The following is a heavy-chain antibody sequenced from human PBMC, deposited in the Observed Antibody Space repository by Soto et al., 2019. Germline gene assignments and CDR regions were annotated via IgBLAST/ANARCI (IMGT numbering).Heavy chain of an antibody. CDR3: ARGTPFNFESDFDY. CDR1: GYSFTAYA. J-gene: IGHJ4*02. CDR2: INADTGNT. D-gene: IGHD1-1*01. V-gene: IGHV1-3*05. Sequence: QVQLVQSGTEEKKPGASVKVSCKTSGYSFTAYAIHWVRQAPGQRLEWMGWINADTGNTKYSQKFQGRVTITRDTSASTSYMELSSLRSEDTAVYYCARGTPFNFESDFDYWGQGTLVTVSS.